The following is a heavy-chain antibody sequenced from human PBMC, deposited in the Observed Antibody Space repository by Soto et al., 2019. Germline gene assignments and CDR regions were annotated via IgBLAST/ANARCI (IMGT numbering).Heavy chain of an antibody. V-gene: IGHV4-59*01. D-gene: IGHD3-22*01. CDR2: IYYSGST. J-gene: IGHJ5*02. Sequence: PSDTLSLTCTVSGGSISIYYWSWIRQPPGKGLEWIGYIYYSGSTNYNPSLKSRVTISVDTSKNQFSLKLSSVTAADTAVYYCARYISGYTNWFDPWGQGTLVTVS. CDR1: GGSISIYY. CDR3: ARYISGYTNWFDP.